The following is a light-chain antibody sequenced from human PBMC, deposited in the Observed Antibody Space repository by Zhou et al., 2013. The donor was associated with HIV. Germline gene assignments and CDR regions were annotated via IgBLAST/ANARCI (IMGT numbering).Light chain of an antibody. CDR2: KAS. CDR1: HSISSW. J-gene: IGKJ1*01. Sequence: DIQMTQSPSTLSASVGDRVTITCRASHSISSWLAWYQQKQGKAPKLLIYKASTLKTGVPSRFSGSGSGTEFTLTISSLQPDDFATYYCQHYNSYFWTFGQGTKVEIK. CDR3: QHYNSYFWT. V-gene: IGKV1-5*03.